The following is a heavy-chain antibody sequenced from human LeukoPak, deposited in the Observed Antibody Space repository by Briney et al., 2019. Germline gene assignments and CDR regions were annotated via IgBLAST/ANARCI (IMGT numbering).Heavy chain of an antibody. CDR3: AREISDDIMDTVDY. CDR2: INPNSGGT. J-gene: IGHJ4*02. V-gene: IGHV1-2*02. Sequence: ASVKVSCKASGYTFTGYYMHWVRQAPGQGLEWMGWINPNSGGTNYAQKFQGRVTMTRDTSISTAYMELSRLRSDDTAVYYCAREISDDIMDTVDYWGQGTLVTVSS. CDR1: GYTFTGYY. D-gene: IGHD5-18*01.